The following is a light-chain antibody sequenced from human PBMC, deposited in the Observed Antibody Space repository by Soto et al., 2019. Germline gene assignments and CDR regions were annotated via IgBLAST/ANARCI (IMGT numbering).Light chain of an antibody. CDR3: SSYTSSSTYV. CDR1: SSDVGTYNY. J-gene: IGLJ1*01. Sequence: QSVLTQPPPASGSPGQSVTISCTGTSSDVGTYNYVSWYQQHPGKAPKFITYEVSKRPSGVPDRFSGSKSGNTASLTVSGLQAEDEADYYCSSYTSSSTYVFGTGTRSPS. V-gene: IGLV2-8*01. CDR2: EVS.